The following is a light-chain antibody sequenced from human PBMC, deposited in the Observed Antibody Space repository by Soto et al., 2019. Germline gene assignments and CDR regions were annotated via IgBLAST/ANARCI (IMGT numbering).Light chain of an antibody. V-gene: IGLV3-21*02. CDR2: DDS. CDR3: QVWDSSSDHRV. Sequence: SYELTQPPSVSVAPGQTARITCGGNNIGSKRVHWYQQKPGQAPVLVVHDDSDRPSGIPERLSCSNSGNTATLSISRVEAGDEADYYCQVWDSSSDHRVFGGGTKLNVL. CDR1: NIGSKR. J-gene: IGLJ3*02.